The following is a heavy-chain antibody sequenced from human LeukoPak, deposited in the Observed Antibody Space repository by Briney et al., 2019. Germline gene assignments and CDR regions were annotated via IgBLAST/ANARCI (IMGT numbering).Heavy chain of an antibody. J-gene: IGHJ4*02. CDR1: GFTFSSFG. CDR2: FGISGST. CDR3: ARSGPYYFDY. D-gene: IGHD3-10*01. Sequence: GGSLRLSCAASGFTFSSFGMGWVRQAPGKGLEWVSTFGISGSTYFADSVKGRFTISRDTSKNTLYLQMDSLRAEDTAVYYCARSGPYYFDYLGQGTLVTVSS. V-gene: IGHV3-23*01.